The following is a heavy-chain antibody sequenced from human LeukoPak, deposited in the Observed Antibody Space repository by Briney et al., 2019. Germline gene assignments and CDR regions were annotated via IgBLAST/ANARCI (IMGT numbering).Heavy chain of an antibody. CDR2: IYYTGTT. V-gene: IGHV4-59*08. CDR3: ARHADVFASHYYLHV. J-gene: IGHJ6*03. Sequence: SETLSLPHPVTGVSISIYYWNWIGQPPGKRLEWLAFIYYTGTTNYSPSLRSRVTISVDTSKVQLSLKLDSGPDAVTAVYYCARHADVFASHYYLHVWGKETTDRVS. D-gene: IGHD5/OR15-5a*01. CDR1: GVSISIYY.